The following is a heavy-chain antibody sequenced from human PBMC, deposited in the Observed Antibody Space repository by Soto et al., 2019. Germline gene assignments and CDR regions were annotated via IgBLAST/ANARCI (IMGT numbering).Heavy chain of an antibody. Sequence: GSMTLARAASRFTLSNHGIAFSRPAPGKGLEWVSAVSGSADRTYYADSVKGRFTISRDNSKDMLYLQMNSLRADDSAVYYCATAVVVGAWFEPWGPGTLVTVSS. CDR1: RFTLSNHG. V-gene: IGHV3-23*01. CDR3: ATAVVVGAWFEP. CDR2: VSGSADRT. J-gene: IGHJ5*02. D-gene: IGHD2-15*01.